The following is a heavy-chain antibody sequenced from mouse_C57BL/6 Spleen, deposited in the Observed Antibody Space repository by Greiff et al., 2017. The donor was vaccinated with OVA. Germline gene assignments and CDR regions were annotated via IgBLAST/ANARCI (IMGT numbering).Heavy chain of an antibody. Sequence: EVKLVESGEGLVKPGGSLKLSCAASGFTFSSYAMSWVRQTPEKRLEWVAYISSGGDYIYYADTVKGRFTISRDNARNTLYLQMSSLKSEDSAMYYCTRVNGDHWDFDVWGTGTTVTVSS. V-gene: IGHV5-9-1*02. CDR1: GFTFSSYA. J-gene: IGHJ1*03. CDR2: ISSGGDYI. CDR3: TRVNGDHWDFDV. D-gene: IGHD4-1*01.